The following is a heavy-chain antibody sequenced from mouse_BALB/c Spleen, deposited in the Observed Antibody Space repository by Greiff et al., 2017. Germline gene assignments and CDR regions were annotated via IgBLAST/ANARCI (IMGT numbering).Heavy chain of an antibody. CDR2: ISDGGSYT. CDR1: GFTFSDYY. Sequence: EVHLVESGGGLVKPGGSLKLSCAASGFTFSDYYMYWVRQTPEKRLEWVATISDGGSYTYYPDSVKGRFTISRDNAKNNLYLQMSSLKSEDTAMYYCARDRDDYDRAMDYWGQGTSVTVSS. D-gene: IGHD2-4*01. CDR3: ARDRDDYDRAMDY. J-gene: IGHJ4*01. V-gene: IGHV5-4*02.